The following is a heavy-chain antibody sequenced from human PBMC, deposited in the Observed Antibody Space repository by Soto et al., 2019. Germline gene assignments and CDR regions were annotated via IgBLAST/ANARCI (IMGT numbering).Heavy chain of an antibody. Sequence: GGSLRLSCAASGFTFSSYAMSWVRQATGKGLEWVSIIYSDGHTYFSDSVKGRFTMSRDNSKNTLYLQMSDLRAEDTGVYYCAKRKYCPSPTCFDYWGQGTLVTVSS. CDR2: IYSDGHT. CDR3: AKRKYCPSPTCFDY. J-gene: IGHJ4*02. CDR1: GFTFSSYA. V-gene: IGHV3-66*01. D-gene: IGHD2-15*01.